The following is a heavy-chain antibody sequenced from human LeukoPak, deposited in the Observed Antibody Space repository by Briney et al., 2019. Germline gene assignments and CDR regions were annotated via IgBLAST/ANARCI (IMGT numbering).Heavy chain of an antibody. CDR3: TRDPGPDTSGWYIVDY. D-gene: IGHD6-19*01. Sequence: PSETLSLTCTVSGGSISSYYWSWIRQPPGKGLEWIGHIYYSRSTNYNPSLKSRVTISLDTSKNQFSLKLNSVTAADTAVYYCTRDPGPDTSGWYIVDYWGQGTLVTVSS. V-gene: IGHV4-59*01. CDR2: IYYSRST. J-gene: IGHJ4*02. CDR1: GGSISSYY.